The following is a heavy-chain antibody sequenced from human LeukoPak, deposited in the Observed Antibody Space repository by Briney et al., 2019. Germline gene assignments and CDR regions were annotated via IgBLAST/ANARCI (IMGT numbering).Heavy chain of an antibody. D-gene: IGHD4-23*01. V-gene: IGHV3-66*01. CDR2: IFDVGNT. CDR3: TRDAPAGGKLDS. CDR1: GFTFSSYW. J-gene: IGHJ4*02. Sequence: PGGSLRLSCAASGFTFSSYWMSWVRQAPGKGLEWVSVIFDVGNTYYADSVKDRFTISRDNSKNTLYLQMNSLRVEDTAVYYCTRDAPAGGKLDSWGQGTLVTVSS.